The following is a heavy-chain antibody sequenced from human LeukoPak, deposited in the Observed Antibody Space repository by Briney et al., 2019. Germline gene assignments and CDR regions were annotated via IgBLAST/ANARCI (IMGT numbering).Heavy chain of an antibody. CDR1: GFTVSSNY. CDR2: IYSGGST. D-gene: IGHD2-21*02. J-gene: IGHJ4*02. V-gene: IGHV3-53*01. Sequence: PGGSLRLSCAASGFTVSSNYMSWVRQAPGKGLEWVSVIYSGGSTYYADSVKGRFTISRDNSKNTLYLQMSSLRAEDTAVYYCARSLDGDGFDYWGQGTLVTVSS. CDR3: ARSLDGDGFDY.